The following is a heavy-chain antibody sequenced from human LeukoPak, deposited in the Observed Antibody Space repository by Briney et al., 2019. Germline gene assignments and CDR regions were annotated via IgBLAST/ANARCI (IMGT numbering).Heavy chain of an antibody. CDR1: GFTFSDYG. CDR2: IRYDGNNE. J-gene: IGHJ4*02. V-gene: IGHV3-30*02. Sequence: SGGSLRLSCAASGFTFSDYGMHWVRQAPGKGLEWVTFIRYDGNNEYHADSVKGRFTISRDNSKNTLCLQMNSLRAEDTAAYYCAKNRGIGAGEGLLDYWGRGTLVTVSS. CDR3: AKNRGIGAGEGLLDY. D-gene: IGHD6-13*01.